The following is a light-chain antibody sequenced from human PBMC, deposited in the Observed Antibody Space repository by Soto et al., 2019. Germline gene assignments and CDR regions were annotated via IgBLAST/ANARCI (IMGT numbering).Light chain of an antibody. CDR1: SSNVGSNT. CDR2: NNN. Sequence: QSVLTQPPSVSGTPGQRVTISCSGSSSNVGSNTVHWYQQVPGTSPKLLIFNNNQRPSGVPDRFSGSTSGTSTSLAISGLQSEDESDYYCETCDDSLNAYVFGTGTKLTVL. J-gene: IGLJ1*01. V-gene: IGLV1-44*01. CDR3: ETCDDSLNAYV.